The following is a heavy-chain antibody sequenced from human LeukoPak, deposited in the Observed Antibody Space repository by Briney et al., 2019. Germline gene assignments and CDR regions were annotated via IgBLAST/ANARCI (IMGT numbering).Heavy chain of an antibody. CDR3: ARGRNIEMTTMSGGSDY. CDR1: GYTFTDYY. V-gene: IGHV1-2*02. Sequence: ASVKVSCKASGYTFTDYYMHWVRQAPGQGLERMGWLNPNSGDTNYAQKFQGRVSMTRDTSISTAYMDLSDLRSDDTAVYYCARGRNIEMTTMSGGSDYWGQGTLVTVSS. D-gene: IGHD5-24*01. J-gene: IGHJ4*02. CDR2: LNPNSGDT.